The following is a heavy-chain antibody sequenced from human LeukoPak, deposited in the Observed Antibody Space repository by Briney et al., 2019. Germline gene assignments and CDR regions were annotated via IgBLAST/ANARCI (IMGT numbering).Heavy chain of an antibody. D-gene: IGHD2-2*01. V-gene: IGHV3-74*01. J-gene: IGHJ4*02. Sequence: GGSLRLSCAASGFTFSSYWMHWIRQAPGKGLVWVSRIKNDGSITNYADSVKGRFTISRDNAKNTLYLQMNSLRAEDTAVYYCASFCSGSSCALDFWGQGTLVTVSS. CDR1: GFTFSSYW. CDR3: ASFCSGSSCALDF. CDR2: IKNDGSIT.